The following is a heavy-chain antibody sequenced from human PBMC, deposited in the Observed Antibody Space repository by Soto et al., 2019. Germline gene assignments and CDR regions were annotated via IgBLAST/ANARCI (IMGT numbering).Heavy chain of an antibody. D-gene: IGHD6-19*01. Sequence: GASVKVSCKASGYTFTGYYMHWVRQAPGQGLEWMGWINPNSGGTNYAQKFQGWVTMTRDTSISTAYMELSRLRSDDTAVYYCARVSGYSSGWYLVNFDYWGQGTLVTVSS. CDR2: INPNSGGT. CDR1: GYTFTGYY. J-gene: IGHJ4*02. CDR3: ARVSGYSSGWYLVNFDY. V-gene: IGHV1-2*04.